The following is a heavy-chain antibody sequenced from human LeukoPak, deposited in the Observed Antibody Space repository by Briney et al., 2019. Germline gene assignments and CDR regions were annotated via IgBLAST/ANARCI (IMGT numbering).Heavy chain of an antibody. V-gene: IGHV4-30-2*01. CDR1: GGSISSGGYY. CDR3: ARAPANYYDSSGCSNY. CDR2: IYHSGST. J-gene: IGHJ4*02. D-gene: IGHD3-22*01. Sequence: SQTLSLTCTVSGGSISSGGYYWSWVRQPPGKGLEWIGEIYHSGSTNYNPSLKSRVTISVDKSKNQFSLKLSSVTAADTAVYYCARAPANYYDSSGCSNYWGQGTLVTVSS.